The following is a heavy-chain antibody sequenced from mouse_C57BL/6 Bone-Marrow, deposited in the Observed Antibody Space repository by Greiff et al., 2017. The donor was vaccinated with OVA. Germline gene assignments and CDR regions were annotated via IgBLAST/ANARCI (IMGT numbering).Heavy chain of an antibody. CDR3: ARGANWDAYYFDY. Sequence: VQLQQSVAELVRPGASVKLSCTASGFNIKNTYMHWVKQRPEQGLEWIGRIDPAHGNTKYAPKFQGKATITADTSSNTAYLQLSSLTSEDTAIYYGARGANWDAYYFDYWGQGTTLTVSS. V-gene: IGHV14-3*01. D-gene: IGHD4-1*01. CDR1: GFNIKNTY. J-gene: IGHJ2*01. CDR2: IDPAHGNT.